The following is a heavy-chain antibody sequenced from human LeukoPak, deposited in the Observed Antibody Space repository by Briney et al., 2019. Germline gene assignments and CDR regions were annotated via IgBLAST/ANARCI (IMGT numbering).Heavy chain of an antibody. J-gene: IGHJ4*02. CDR3: ASSMVTANFDY. CDR2: IYSGGST. Sequence: GGSLRLSCAASGFAFSSNYMSWVRQAPGKGLEWVSVIYSGGSTYYADSVKGRFTISRDNSKNTLYLQMNSLRAEDTAVYYCASSMVTANFDYWGQGTLVTVSS. V-gene: IGHV3-53*01. CDR1: GFAFSSNY. D-gene: IGHD2-21*02.